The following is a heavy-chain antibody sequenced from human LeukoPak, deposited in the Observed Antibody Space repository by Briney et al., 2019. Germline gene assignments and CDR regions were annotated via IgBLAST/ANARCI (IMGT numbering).Heavy chain of an antibody. J-gene: IGHJ4*02. CDR3: AKEAAIFGLLYYFDY. CDR2: IRYDGSNK. V-gene: IGHV3-30*02. D-gene: IGHD3/OR15-3a*01. CDR1: GFTFSSYG. Sequence: GSLRLSCAASGFTFSSYGMHWVRQAPGKGLEWVAFIRYDGSNKYNADSVKGRFTISRDNSKNTLYLQMNSLRAEDTAVYYCAKEAAIFGLLYYFDYWGQGTLVTVSS.